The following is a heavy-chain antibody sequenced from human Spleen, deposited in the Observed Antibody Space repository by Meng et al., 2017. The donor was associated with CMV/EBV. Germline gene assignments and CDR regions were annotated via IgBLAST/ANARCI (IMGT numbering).Heavy chain of an antibody. CDR3: ARGAAMAL. CDR1: GFIFSRYS. V-gene: IGHV3-21*01. D-gene: IGHD5-18*01. Sequence: GESLKISCAASGFIFSRYSMNLVRQAPGKGLEWVSSISSSGNYIYYADSVKGRFTISRDNAKSSLYLQMNGLRAEDTAVYYCARGAAMALWGQGTLVTVSS. CDR2: ISSSGNYI. J-gene: IGHJ4*02.